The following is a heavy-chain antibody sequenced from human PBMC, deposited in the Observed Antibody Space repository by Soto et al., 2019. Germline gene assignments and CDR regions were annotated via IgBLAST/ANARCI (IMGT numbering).Heavy chain of an antibody. D-gene: IGHD1-26*01. CDR2: INPNSGGT. CDR3: ARETGSGSSPDAFDI. CDR1: GYTFTGYY. V-gene: IGHV1-2*04. J-gene: IGHJ3*02. Sequence: ASVKVSCKASGYTFTGYYMHWVRQAPGQGLEWMGWINPNSGGTNYAQKFQGWVTMTRDTSISTAYMELSRLRSDDTAVYYCARETGSGSSPDAFDIWGQGTMVTVSS.